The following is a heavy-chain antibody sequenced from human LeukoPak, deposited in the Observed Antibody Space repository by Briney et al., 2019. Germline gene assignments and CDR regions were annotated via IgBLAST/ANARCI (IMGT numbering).Heavy chain of an antibody. CDR2: ISSSSSFI. V-gene: IGHV3-48*01. Sequence: GGSLRLSCAASGFTFTTYSMNWVRQAPGKGLEWVSYISSSSSFIYYADSVKGRFTISRDNAMNSLYLQMNSLRAEDTAVYYCAKLHCSTTSCYTGLDYWGQGTLVTVSS. CDR3: AKLHCSTTSCYTGLDY. CDR1: GFTFTTYS. J-gene: IGHJ4*02. D-gene: IGHD2-2*01.